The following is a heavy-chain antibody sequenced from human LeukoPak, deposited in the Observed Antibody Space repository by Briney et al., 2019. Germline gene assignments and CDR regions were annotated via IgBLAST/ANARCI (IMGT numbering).Heavy chain of an antibody. CDR1: GFTFSSSG. CDR2: ISSSSSYI. D-gene: IGHD5-18*01. J-gene: IGHJ3*02. V-gene: IGHV3-21*01. CDR3: ARDSQLWSDAFDI. Sequence: GGSLRLSCAASGFTFSSSGMSWVRQAPGKGLEWVSSISSSSSYIYYADSVKGRFTISRDNAKNSLYLQMNSLRAEDTAVYYCARDSQLWSDAFDIWGQGTMVTVSS.